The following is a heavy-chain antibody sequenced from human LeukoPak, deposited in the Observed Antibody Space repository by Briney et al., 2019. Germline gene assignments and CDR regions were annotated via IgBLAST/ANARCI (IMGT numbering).Heavy chain of an antibody. J-gene: IGHJ4*02. D-gene: IGHD2-15*01. Sequence: PGRSLRLSCAASGFTFDDYAMHWVRQAPGKGLEWVSGISWNSGSIGYADSVKGRFTISRDNAKNSLYLQMNSLRAEDTALYYCAKAKGRRIQEVANYWGQGTLVTVSS. CDR2: ISWNSGSI. V-gene: IGHV3-9*01. CDR3: AKAKGRRIQEVANY. CDR1: GFTFDDYA.